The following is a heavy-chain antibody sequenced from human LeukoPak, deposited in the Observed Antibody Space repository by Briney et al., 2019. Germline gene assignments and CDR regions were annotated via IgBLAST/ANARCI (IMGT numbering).Heavy chain of an antibody. D-gene: IGHD3-22*01. CDR1: GGSISSSSYY. J-gene: IGHJ4*02. V-gene: IGHV4-39*01. Sequence: SETLSLTCAVSGGSISSSSYYWGWIRQPPGKGLEWIGSIYYSGSTYYNPSLKSQVTISVDTSKNQFSLKLSSVTAADTAVYYRARRQSDYYDSSGYYPFDYWGQGTLVTVSS. CDR2: IYYSGST. CDR3: ARRQSDYYDSSGYYPFDY.